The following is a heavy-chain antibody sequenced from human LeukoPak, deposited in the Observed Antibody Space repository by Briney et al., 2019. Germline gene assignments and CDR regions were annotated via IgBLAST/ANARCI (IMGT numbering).Heavy chain of an antibody. Sequence: GGSLRLSCAASGFTFSSYAMSWVRQTPGKGLEWVSAITASGGATYYADSVKGRFTISRDNSKNTLYLQMNSLRAEDTAVYYCANLVVTATPLDYWGQGTLVTVSS. D-gene: IGHD2-21*02. CDR3: ANLVVTATPLDY. V-gene: IGHV3-23*01. CDR2: ITASGGAT. J-gene: IGHJ4*02. CDR1: GFTFSSYA.